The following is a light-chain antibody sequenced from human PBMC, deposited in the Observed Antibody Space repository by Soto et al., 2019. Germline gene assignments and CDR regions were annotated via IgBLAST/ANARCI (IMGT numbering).Light chain of an antibody. CDR2: KAS. CDR3: QQCNNSPWT. V-gene: IGKV1-5*03. J-gene: IGKJ1*01. Sequence: DIPMTQSPSTLSASVGDRVTFTCRASQNINTWLAWYQQKPGKAPKLLIYKASTLQTGVPSRFSGSGSGAEFTLTINGLQPDDFATYYCQQCNNSPWTFGQGTTVEIK. CDR1: QNINTW.